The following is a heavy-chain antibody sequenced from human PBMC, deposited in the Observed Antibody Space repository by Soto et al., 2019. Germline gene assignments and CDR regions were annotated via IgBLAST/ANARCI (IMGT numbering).Heavy chain of an antibody. CDR3: AGERWTCSGDSGYGDFDY. CDR2: IFHSGST. CDR1: GGSISSHY. Sequence: QVQLQESGPGLVKPSETLSLTCTVSGGSISSHYWSWIRQPPGKGLEWIGYIFHSGSTHYKSSLESRLTISVNTSKSQFSLNLKSVTAADTAVYYCAGERWTCSGDSGYGDFDYWGQGTLVTVSS. J-gene: IGHJ4*02. D-gene: IGHD2-15*01. V-gene: IGHV4-59*11.